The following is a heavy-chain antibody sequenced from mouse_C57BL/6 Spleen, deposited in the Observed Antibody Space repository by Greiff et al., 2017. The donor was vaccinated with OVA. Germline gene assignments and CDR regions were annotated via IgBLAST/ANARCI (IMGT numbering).Heavy chain of an antibody. Sequence: QVQLQQPGTELVKPGASVKLSCKASGYTFTSYWMPWVKQRPGQGLEWIGNINPSNGGTNYNEKFKSKATLTVDTSSSTAYMQLSSLTSEDSAVYYCARSGTGYWYFDVWGTGTTVTVAS. J-gene: IGHJ1*03. V-gene: IGHV1-53*01. CDR1: GYTFTSYW. CDR2: INPSNGGT. D-gene: IGHD4-1*01. CDR3: ARSGTGYWYFDV.